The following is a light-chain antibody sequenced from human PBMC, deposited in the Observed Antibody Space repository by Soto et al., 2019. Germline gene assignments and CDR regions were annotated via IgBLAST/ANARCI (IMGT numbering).Light chain of an antibody. Sequence: DIEMTQSPSSLSASVGDRVTITCRASQNIGNYLNWFQHKPGRVPKLLIYASSSRQDGVPSRFTGSGSGTQFFLTIGGLQYEDFATYSCQHLYNTVPPTFGGGTKVDIK. CDR3: QHLYNTVPPT. CDR2: ASS. J-gene: IGKJ4*02. CDR1: QNIGNY. V-gene: IGKV1-39*01.